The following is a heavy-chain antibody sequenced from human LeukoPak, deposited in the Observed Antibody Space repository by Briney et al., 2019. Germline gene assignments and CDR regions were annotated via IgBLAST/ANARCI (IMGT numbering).Heavy chain of an antibody. J-gene: IGHJ4*02. D-gene: IGHD1-26*01. CDR1: GFTFSSYW. CDR2: IKQDGSEK. V-gene: IGHV3-7*01. Sequence: GGSLRLSCAASGFTFSSYWMSWVRQAPGKGLEWVANIKQDGSEKYYVDSVKGRFTISRDNAKNSLYLQMNSLRAEDTAVYYCARTRDGGIVGAFDYWGQGTLVTVSS. CDR3: ARTRDGGIVGAFDY.